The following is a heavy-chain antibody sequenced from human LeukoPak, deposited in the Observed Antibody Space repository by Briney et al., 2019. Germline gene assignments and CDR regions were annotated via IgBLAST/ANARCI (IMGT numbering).Heavy chain of an antibody. CDR2: ISAYNGNT. V-gene: IGHV1-18*01. CDR3: ASQGDFWSGYYVDDDYYYYYGMDV. Sequence: ASVKVSCKASGYAFTSYGISWVRQAPGQGLEWMGWISAYNGNTNYAQKLQGRVTMTTDTSTSTAYMELRSLRSDDTAVYYCASQGDFWSGYYVDDDYYYYYGMDVWGQGTTVTVSS. CDR1: GYAFTSYG. D-gene: IGHD3-3*01. J-gene: IGHJ6*02.